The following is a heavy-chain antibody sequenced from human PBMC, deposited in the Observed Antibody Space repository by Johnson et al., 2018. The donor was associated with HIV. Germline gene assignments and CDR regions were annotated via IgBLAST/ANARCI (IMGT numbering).Heavy chain of an antibody. J-gene: IGHJ3*02. D-gene: IGHD4-17*01. V-gene: IGHV3-30*04. CDR1: GFTFSSYA. CDR3: TRPDYYGSNDYGDYSGRSDAFDI. Sequence: QVQLVESGGGVVQPGRSLRLSCAASGFTFSSYAMHWVRQAPGKGLEWVAVISYDGSNKYYADSVKGRFTISRDNSKNTLYLQMNSLRAEDTAVYYCTRPDYYGSNDYGDYSGRSDAFDIWGQGTMVTVSS. CDR2: ISYDGSNK.